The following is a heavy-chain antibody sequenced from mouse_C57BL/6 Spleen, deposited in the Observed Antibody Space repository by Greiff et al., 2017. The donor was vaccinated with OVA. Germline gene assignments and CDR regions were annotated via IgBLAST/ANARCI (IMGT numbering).Heavy chain of an antibody. V-gene: IGHV1-82*01. CDR3: ARKGAYDYEFAY. CDR2: IYPGDGDT. Sequence: VQLQQSGAELVMPGASVKISCKASGYAFSSSWMNWVKQRPGKGLEWIGRIYPGDGDTNYNGKFKGKATLTADKSSSTAYMQLSSLTSEDSAVYFCARKGAYDYEFAYWGQGTLVTVSA. J-gene: IGHJ3*01. CDR1: GYAFSSSW. D-gene: IGHD2-4*01.